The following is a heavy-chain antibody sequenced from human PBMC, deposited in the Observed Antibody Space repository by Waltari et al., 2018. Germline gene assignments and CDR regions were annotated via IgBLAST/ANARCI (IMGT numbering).Heavy chain of an antibody. CDR1: GGSISSSSYY. CDR3: ARWSGSYDDAFDI. D-gene: IGHD1-26*01. Sequence: QLQLQESGPGLVKPSETLSLTCTVSGGSISSSSYYWGWLRQPPGKGLEWIGSIYYSGSTYYNPSLKSRVTISVDTSKNQFSLKLSSVTAADTAVYYCARWSGSYDDAFDIWGQGTMVTVSS. J-gene: IGHJ3*02. V-gene: IGHV4-39*01. CDR2: IYYSGST.